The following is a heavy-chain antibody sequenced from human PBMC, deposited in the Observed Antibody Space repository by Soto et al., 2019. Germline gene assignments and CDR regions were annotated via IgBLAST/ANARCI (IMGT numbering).Heavy chain of an antibody. D-gene: IGHD3-10*02. V-gene: IGHV3-11*06. CDR2: SSNSGTYT. Sequence: PGGSLRLSCAASGFTFSDYYMSWIRQAPGKGLEWLSYSSNSGTYTRYADSVKGRFSISRDNAKNSLFLQINSLRGEDTAIYYCAISGDNYNVIDYWGQGTPGTVPQ. CDR1: GFTFSDYY. J-gene: IGHJ4*02. CDR3: AISGDNYNVIDY.